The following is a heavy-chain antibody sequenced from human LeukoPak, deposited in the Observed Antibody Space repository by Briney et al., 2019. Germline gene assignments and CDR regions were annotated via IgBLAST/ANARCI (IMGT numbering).Heavy chain of an antibody. CDR3: ARHRCPSS. D-gene: IGHD6-13*01. V-gene: IGHV3-7*03. CDR2: INEDGSEN. Sequence: PGRSLRLSCAASGFTFSHSAMSWVSQAPGKGLEWVANINEDGSENHYEDSVKGRFTISRDNAKNSLYLQMNSLRAEDTAIYYCARHRCPSSWGPGTVVTVSS. CDR1: GFTFSHSA. J-gene: IGHJ3*01.